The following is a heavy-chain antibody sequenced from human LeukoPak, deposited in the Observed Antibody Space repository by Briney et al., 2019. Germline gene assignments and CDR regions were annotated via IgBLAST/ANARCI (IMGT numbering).Heavy chain of an antibody. D-gene: IGHD5-18*01. Sequence: GDSVKVSCKASGYTFTSYAISWVRQAPGQGLEWMGWISADNGNTDYAQRFRGRVTMTTDTSTSTAYMELRSLRSDDTAVYYCAREGAFGYSYGYGYWGQGTLVTVSS. J-gene: IGHJ4*02. CDR3: AREGAFGYSYGYGY. CDR1: GYTFTSYA. CDR2: ISADNGNT. V-gene: IGHV1-18*01.